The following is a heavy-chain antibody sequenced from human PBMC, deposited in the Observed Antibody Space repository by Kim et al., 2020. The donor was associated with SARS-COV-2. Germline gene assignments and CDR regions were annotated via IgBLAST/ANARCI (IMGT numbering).Heavy chain of an antibody. CDR1: GFTFSSYG. Sequence: GGSLRLSCAASGFTFSSYGMHWVRQAPGKGLEWVAVIWYDGSNKYYADSVKGRFTISRDNSKNTLYLQMNSLRAEDTAVYYCAKDKSPGVQLERRGSDAFVICGQGTRVTASS. CDR3: AKDKSPGVQLERRGSDAFVI. CDR2: IWYDGSNK. D-gene: IGHD1-1*01. V-gene: IGHV3-33*06. J-gene: IGHJ3*02.